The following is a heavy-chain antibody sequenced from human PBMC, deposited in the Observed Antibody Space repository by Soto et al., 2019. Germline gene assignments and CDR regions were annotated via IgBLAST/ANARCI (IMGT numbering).Heavy chain of an antibody. CDR2: IYSGGST. D-gene: IGHD4-4*01. CDR1: GFTVGSNY. J-gene: IGHJ6*02. Sequence: QPXGSLLRSCAASGFTVGSNYMSWVRQAPGKGLEWVSVIYSGGSTYYADSVKGRFTISRDNSKDTLYLQMNSLRAEDTAVYYCERDYTPLYSNPTGYYGMDVWGQGTKGTVYS. CDR3: ERDYTPLYSNPTGYYGMDV. V-gene: IGHV3-53*01.